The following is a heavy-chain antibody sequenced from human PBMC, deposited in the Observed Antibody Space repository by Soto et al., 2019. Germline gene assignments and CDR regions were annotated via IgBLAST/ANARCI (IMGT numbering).Heavy chain of an antibody. CDR1: GFKFSNYA. D-gene: IGHD3-16*01. CDR3: AKDRRAGGNSAFYFDF. J-gene: IGHJ4*02. CDR2: ISATGGGT. Sequence: GGSLRLSCAASGFKFSNYAMSWVRQAPGKGMEWVSLISATGGGTYYADSVKGRFTISRDNSHNTLYLQVHSLTAEDTAVYYCAKDRRAGGNSAFYFDFWGQGAQVTVSS. V-gene: IGHV3-23*01.